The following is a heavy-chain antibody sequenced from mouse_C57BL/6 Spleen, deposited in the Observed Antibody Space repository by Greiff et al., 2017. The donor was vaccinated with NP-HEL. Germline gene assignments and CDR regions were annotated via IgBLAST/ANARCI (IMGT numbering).Heavy chain of an antibody. Sequence: QVQLQQSGAELVKPGASVKISCKASGYAFSSYWMNWVKQRPGKGLEWIGQIYPGDGDTNYNGKFKGKATLTADKSSSTAYMQLSSLTSEDSAVYFCARGHNYYGSSPSYFDYWGQGTTLTVSS. D-gene: IGHD1-1*01. V-gene: IGHV1-80*01. J-gene: IGHJ2*01. CDR3: ARGHNYYGSSPSYFDY. CDR1: GYAFSSYW. CDR2: IYPGDGDT.